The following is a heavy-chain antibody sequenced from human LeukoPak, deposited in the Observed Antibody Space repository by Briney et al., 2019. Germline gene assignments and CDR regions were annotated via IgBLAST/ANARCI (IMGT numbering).Heavy chain of an antibody. J-gene: IGHJ6*03. CDR2: ISYDGSNK. D-gene: IGHD4-23*01. Sequence: GRSLRLSCAASGFTFSSYAMHWVRQAPGKGLEWVAVISYDGSNKYYADSVKGRFTISRDNSKNTLYLQMNSLRAEDTAVYYCARDPNYGGHYYMDVWGKGTTVTVSS. V-gene: IGHV3-30-3*01. CDR3: ARDPNYGGHYYMDV. CDR1: GFTFSSYA.